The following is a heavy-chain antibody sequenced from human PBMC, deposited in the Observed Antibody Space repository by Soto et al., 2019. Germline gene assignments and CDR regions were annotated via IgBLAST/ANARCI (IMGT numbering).Heavy chain of an antibody. J-gene: IGHJ4*02. D-gene: IGHD3-3*02. CDR3: ARTPSFSPTFDY. V-gene: IGHV4-4*02. Sequence: ASETLSLTCAVSGDSISSSNCCSWLRNPPGKGLEWIGEIYHSGDTNYNPSLKSRVTISLDKSQNQFSLTLTSVTAADTSVYYCARTPSFSPTFDYCGEGTLVTGSS. CDR2: IYHSGDT. CDR1: GDSISSSNC.